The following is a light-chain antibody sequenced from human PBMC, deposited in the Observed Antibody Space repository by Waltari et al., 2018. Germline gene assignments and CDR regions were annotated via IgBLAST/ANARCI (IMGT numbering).Light chain of an antibody. CDR2: DDS. Sequence: SYVLTQAPSVSVAPGQTARITCGGHNLGTKSVHWYQQKPGQAPVMVVYDDSDRPSGIPERFSGSNSGNTATLTISRVEAGDEADYYYHVWDVNSDHYIFGSGTTVTVL. CDR1: NLGTKS. J-gene: IGLJ1*01. V-gene: IGLV3-21*02. CDR3: HVWDVNSDHYI.